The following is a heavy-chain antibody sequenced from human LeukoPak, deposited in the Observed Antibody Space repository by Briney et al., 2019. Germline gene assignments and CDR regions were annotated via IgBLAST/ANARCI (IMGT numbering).Heavy chain of an antibody. D-gene: IGHD3-16*01. V-gene: IGHV3-23*01. CDR1: GFTFSAYA. CDR2: ISGSGGNT. CDR3: AKDRGAHPAGNY. J-gene: IGHJ4*02. Sequence: GGSLRLSCAASGFTFSAYAMSWVRQAPGKGLGWVSAISGSGGNTYYADSVKGRFTISRDNSKNTLYLQMNSLRAEDTAIYYCAKDRGAHPAGNYWGQGTLVTVSS.